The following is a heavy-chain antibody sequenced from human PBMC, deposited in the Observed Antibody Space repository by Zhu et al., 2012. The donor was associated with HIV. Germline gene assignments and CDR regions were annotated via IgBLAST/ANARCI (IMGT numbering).Heavy chain of an antibody. J-gene: IGHJ4*02. CDR1: VGPSVAT. V-gene: IGHV4-34*01. CDR3: ARHRFLSSNYKXWYYFD. CDR2: ISHSGST. Sequence: QVQLKQWGAGLLKPSETLSSFALSMVGPSVATIGAGSASLQRRGWEWIGEISHSGSTNYNPSLKSRITMSVDASKNQFSLKLSSVTAADTAIYYCARHRFLSSNYKXWYYFDYGARKLVTVSS. D-gene: IGHD6-13*01.